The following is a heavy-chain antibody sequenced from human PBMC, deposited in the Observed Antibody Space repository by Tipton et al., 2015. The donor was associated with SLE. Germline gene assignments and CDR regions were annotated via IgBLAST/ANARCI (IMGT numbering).Heavy chain of an antibody. CDR2: ISGSGGST. CDR3: ATWMVNHFDY. J-gene: IGHJ4*01. V-gene: IGHV3-23*01. D-gene: IGHD2-2*03. CDR1: GITFNSYA. Sequence: SLRLSCAASGITFNSYAMNWIRQAPGKGLEWVAGISGSGGSTYYADSVKGRFTISRDNSKNTLYLQMNSLRAEDTALYYCATWMVNHFDYWGHGTLVTVSS.